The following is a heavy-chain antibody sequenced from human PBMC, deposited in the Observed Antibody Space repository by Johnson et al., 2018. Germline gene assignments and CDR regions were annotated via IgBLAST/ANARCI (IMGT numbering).Heavy chain of an antibody. D-gene: IGHD3-10*01. CDR2: IWSDGSNE. J-gene: IGHJ6*02. V-gene: IGHV3-33*01. Sequence: QVQLVQSGGGVVQPGRSLRLSCAASGFTFRTYGMHWVRQAPGKGLDWVAVIWSDGSNEYYADSVKGRFTIYRDNSKNTLYLQKNSRRSEDTAVYYWARRASTSYGKGRYSSFCYGVDVWGQGTTGTVSS. CDR1: GFTFRTYG. CDR3: ARRASTSYGKGRYSSFCYGVDV.